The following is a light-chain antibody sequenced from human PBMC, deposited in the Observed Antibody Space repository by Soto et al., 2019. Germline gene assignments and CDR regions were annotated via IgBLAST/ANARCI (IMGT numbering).Light chain of an antibody. J-gene: IGKJ2*01. CDR3: QQANAFPHT. CDR1: QDIRSC. V-gene: IGKV1-12*01. CDR2: AAS. Sequence: DIRMTQSPSSVSASVGDRVTITCRASQDIRSCLTWYQQKPGKAPKLLIYAASTLQSGVPSRFSGSGSGTDFTLTINSLQPEDFATYYCQQANAFPHTFGQGTKLEIK.